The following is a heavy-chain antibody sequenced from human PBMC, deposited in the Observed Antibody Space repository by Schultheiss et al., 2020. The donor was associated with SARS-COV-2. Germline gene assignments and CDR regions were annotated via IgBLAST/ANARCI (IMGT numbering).Heavy chain of an antibody. D-gene: IGHD3-10*01. J-gene: IGHJ6*02. CDR3: ARNPITMVRGVIMVYYYYGMDV. V-gene: IGHV3-30*03. CDR2: ISYDGSNK. CDR1: GFTFSSYG. Sequence: GGSLRLSCAASGFTFSSYGMHWVRQAPGKGLEWVAVISYDGSNKYYADSVKGRFTISRDNAKNTLYLQMNSLRAEDTAVYYCARNPITMVRGVIMVYYYYGMDVWGQGTTVTVSS.